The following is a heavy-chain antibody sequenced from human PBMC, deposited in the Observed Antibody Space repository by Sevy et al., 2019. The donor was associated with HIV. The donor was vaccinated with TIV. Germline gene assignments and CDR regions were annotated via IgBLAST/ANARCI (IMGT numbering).Heavy chain of an antibody. CDR1: GFTFSSYT. CDR2: ISSSSDYI. V-gene: IGHV3-21*01. J-gene: IGHJ4*02. Sequence: GGSLRLSCAASGFTFSSYTINWVRQAPGKGLEWVSSISSSSDYIYYADSVKGRFTISRDNAKKSLYVQMNSLRADDTAVYYCARVGIFEKSESQYRFMDYWGQGTLVTVSS. D-gene: IGHD6-6*01. CDR3: ARVGIFEKSESQYRFMDY.